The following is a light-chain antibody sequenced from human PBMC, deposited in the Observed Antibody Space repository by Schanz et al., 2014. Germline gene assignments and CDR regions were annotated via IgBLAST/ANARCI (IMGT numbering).Light chain of an antibody. CDR3: CSYAGSNNLV. Sequence: QSVLTQPPSMSGAPGQRVTISCTGSSSNIGAGYDVHWYQQLPGTAPKLLIYANSNRPSGVPDRFSGSKSGASASLAITGLQAEDEADYYCCSYAGSNNLVFGGGTKLTVL. V-gene: IGLV1-40*01. J-gene: IGLJ2*01. CDR1: SSNIGAGYD. CDR2: ANS.